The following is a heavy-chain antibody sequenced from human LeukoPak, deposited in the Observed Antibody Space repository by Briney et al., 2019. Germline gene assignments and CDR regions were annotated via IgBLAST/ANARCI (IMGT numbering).Heavy chain of an antibody. CDR1: GYTLTGYY. V-gene: IGHV1-2*02. J-gene: IGHJ4*02. CDR3: ARDRRWFGDDY. CDR2: INSNSGGT. D-gene: IGHD3-10*01. Sequence: SVPVTRKASGYTLTGYYMHWVRPAPGQGVAWMGWINSNSGGTNYAQKLQGRVTMTRDTSIITAYMELSRLRSDDAAVYYCARDRRWFGDDYWGQGTLVTVSS.